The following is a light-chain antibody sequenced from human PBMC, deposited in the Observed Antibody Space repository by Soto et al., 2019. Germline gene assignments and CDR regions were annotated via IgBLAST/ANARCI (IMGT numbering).Light chain of an antibody. Sequence: EIVMTQSPATLSVSPGERATLSCRASQSVSNNLAWYQQKPGQAPRLLIYTASTRATGIPARFSGSGSGTEFTLTISSLQSEDFAVYYCQQYNNWPRTFGHGTKV. CDR3: QQYNNWPRT. V-gene: IGKV3-15*01. CDR1: QSVSNN. CDR2: TAS. J-gene: IGKJ1*01.